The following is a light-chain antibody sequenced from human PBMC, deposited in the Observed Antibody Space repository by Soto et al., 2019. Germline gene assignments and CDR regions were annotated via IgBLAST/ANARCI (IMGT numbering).Light chain of an antibody. V-gene: IGKV1-5*03. CDR1: QSISSW. J-gene: IGKJ1*01. CDR3: QQYNSDSRT. CDR2: KAS. Sequence: DIQMTQSPSTLSASVGDRVTITCRASQSISSWVAWYQQKPGKAPKLLIYKASTLESGAPSRFSGGGSGTEFTLAISSLQPDDFATYSCQQYNSDSRTFGQGTKVEI.